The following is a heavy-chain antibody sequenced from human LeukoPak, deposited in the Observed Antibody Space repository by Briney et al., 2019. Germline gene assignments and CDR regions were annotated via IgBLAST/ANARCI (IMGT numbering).Heavy chain of an antibody. CDR2: IYYSGST. Sequence: SETLSLTCTVSGGSISSYYWSWIRQPPGKGLEWIGYIYYSGSTNYNPSLKSRVTISVDTSKNQFSLKLSSVTAADTAVYYCARRRISSGWTFNAFDIWGQGTMVTVSS. D-gene: IGHD6-19*01. V-gene: IGHV4-59*08. J-gene: IGHJ3*02. CDR1: GGSISSYY. CDR3: ARRRISSGWTFNAFDI.